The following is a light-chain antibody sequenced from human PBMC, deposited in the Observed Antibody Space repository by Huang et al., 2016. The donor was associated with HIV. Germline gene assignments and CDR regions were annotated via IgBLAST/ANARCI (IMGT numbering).Light chain of an antibody. CDR3: QQYGGSPIT. CDR1: QSVSSSY. Sequence: EIVLTQSPGTLSLFPGERATLSCRASQSVSSSYLAWYQQKPGQEPRLLIYGASNGATGIPARFSGSGSGTDFTLTISRVEPEDFAVYYCQQYGGSPITFGQGTRLEIK. V-gene: IGKV3-20*01. CDR2: GAS. J-gene: IGKJ5*01.